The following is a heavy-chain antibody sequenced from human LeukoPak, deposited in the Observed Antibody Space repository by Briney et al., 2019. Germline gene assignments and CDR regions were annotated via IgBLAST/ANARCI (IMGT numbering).Heavy chain of an antibody. D-gene: IGHD1-1*01. Sequence: GGTLRLSCVASGFTFSTYGMSWVRQAPGKGLEWVSAITGSGGSTYYADSVKGRFTISRDNSKNTLYLQINSLRVEDTAVYYCARDQLGAVLYFDYWGQGALVTVSS. CDR1: GFTFSTYG. CDR2: ITGSGGST. J-gene: IGHJ4*02. V-gene: IGHV3-23*01. CDR3: ARDQLGAVLYFDY.